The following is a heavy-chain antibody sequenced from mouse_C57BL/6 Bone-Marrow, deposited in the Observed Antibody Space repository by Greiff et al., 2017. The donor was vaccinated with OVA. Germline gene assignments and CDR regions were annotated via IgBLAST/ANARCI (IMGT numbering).Heavy chain of an antibody. CDR3: ARSAVYYCGSSYGWYFDV. CDR2: INPNNGGT. J-gene: IGHJ1*03. D-gene: IGHD1-1*01. Sequence: EVQLKESGPELVKPGASVKMSCKASGYTFTDYNMHWVKQSHGKSLEWIGYINPNNGGTSYNQKFKGKATLTVNKSSSTAYMELRSLTSEDSAGYYCARSAVYYCGSSYGWYFDVWGTGTTVTVSS. V-gene: IGHV1-22*01. CDR1: GYTFTDYN.